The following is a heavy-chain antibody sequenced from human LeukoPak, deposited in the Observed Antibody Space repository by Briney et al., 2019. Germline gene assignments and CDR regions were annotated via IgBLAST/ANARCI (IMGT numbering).Heavy chain of an antibody. D-gene: IGHD5-18*01. J-gene: IGHJ4*02. CDR3: ARIYTHGYFDY. V-gene: IGHV3-7*01. CDR2: IKHDGSEK. CDR1: GFTFSTYL. Sequence: GGTLRLSCAASGFTFSTYLMSWVRQAPGKGLEWVANIKHDGSEKYYVESVKGRFTISRDNAKDSLSLQMHSLRADDTAVYYCARIYTHGYFDYWGQGTLATVSS.